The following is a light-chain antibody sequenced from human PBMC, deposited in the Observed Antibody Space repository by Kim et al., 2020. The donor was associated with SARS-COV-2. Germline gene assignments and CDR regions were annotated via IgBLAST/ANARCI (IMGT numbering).Light chain of an antibody. CDR3: QVWDSSSDWV. CDR2: YDS. J-gene: IGLJ3*02. Sequence: APGKTARITCGGSNIGRKSVHWYQQKPGQAPVLVIYYDSDRPSGIPERFSGSNSGNTATLTISRVEAGDEADYYCQVWDSSSDWVFGGGTKLTVL. CDR1: NIGRKS. V-gene: IGLV3-21*04.